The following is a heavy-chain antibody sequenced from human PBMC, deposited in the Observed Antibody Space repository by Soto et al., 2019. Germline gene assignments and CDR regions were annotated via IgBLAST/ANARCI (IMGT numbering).Heavy chain of an antibody. J-gene: IGHJ6*02. V-gene: IGHV5-51*01. CDR2: IYPGDSDT. CDR3: ARRGGSSSCYDHYYGMDV. CDR1: GYSFTSYW. Sequence: GESLKISCKGSGYSFTSYWIGWVRQMPGKGLEWMGIIYPGDSDTRYSPSFQGQVTISADKSISTAYLQWSSLKASDTAMYYCARRGGSSSCYDHYYGMDVSGQGTTVIVSS. D-gene: IGHD6-13*01.